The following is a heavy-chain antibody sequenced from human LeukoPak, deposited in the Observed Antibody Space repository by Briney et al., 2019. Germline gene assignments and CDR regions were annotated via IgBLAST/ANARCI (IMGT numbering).Heavy chain of an antibody. J-gene: IGHJ4*02. Sequence: ASVKVSCKASGGTFSSYAISWVRQAPGQGLEWMGRIIPILGIANYAQKFQGRVTITADKSTSTAYMELSSLRSEDTAVYYCARAPTKYSSSWYSFDYWGQGTLVTVSS. CDR3: ARAPTKYSSSWYSFDY. CDR1: GGTFSSYA. D-gene: IGHD6-13*01. CDR2: IIPILGIA. V-gene: IGHV1-69*04.